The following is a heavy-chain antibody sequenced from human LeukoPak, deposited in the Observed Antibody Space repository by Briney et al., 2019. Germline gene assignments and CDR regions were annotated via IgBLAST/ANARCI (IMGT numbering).Heavy chain of an antibody. V-gene: IGHV4-59*08. CDR2: IYYSGST. CDR3: ARSYRNWYFDL. J-gene: IGHJ2*01. Sequence: PSETLSLTCTVSGGSISSYYWSWIRQPPGKGLEWIGYIYYSGSTNYNPSLKSRVTISVDTSKNQFSLKLSSVTAADTAVYYCARSYRNWYFDLWGRGTLVTVSS. D-gene: IGHD1-14*01. CDR1: GGSISSYY.